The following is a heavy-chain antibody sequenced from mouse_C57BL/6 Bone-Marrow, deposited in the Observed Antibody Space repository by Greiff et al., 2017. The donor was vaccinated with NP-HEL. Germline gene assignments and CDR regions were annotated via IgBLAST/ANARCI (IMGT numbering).Heavy chain of an antibody. D-gene: IGHD3-2*02. CDR1: GYSFTGYY. Sequence: EVQGVESGPELVKPGASVKISCKASGYSFTGYYMNWVKQSPEKSLEWIGEINPSTGGTTYIQKFKAKATLTVDKSSSTAYMQLKSLTSEDSAVYYCASRRQLRPAWFAYWGQGTLVTVSA. CDR2: INPSTGGT. CDR3: ASRRQLRPAWFAY. J-gene: IGHJ3*01. V-gene: IGHV1-42*01.